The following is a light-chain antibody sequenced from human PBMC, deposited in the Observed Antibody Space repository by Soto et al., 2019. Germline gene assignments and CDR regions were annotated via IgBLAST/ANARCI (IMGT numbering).Light chain of an antibody. CDR1: QSLTNVF. Sequence: DIVLTQSPGTLSLSPGEGATLSCRASQSLTNVFLAWYQQKPGQAPRLLIYGASRRATDIPDRFSGSGSGTDFTLTISRLEPEDFAVYFCHQYATSPYTFGQGTTLEIK. CDR2: GAS. V-gene: IGKV3-20*01. J-gene: IGKJ2*01. CDR3: HQYATSPYT.